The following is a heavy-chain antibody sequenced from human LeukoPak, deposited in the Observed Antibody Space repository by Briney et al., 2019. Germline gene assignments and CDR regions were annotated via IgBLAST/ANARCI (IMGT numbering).Heavy chain of an antibody. J-gene: IGHJ4*02. CDR3: ARALRIYYYFDH. CDR1: GFTFSTYA. CDR2: ISYDGSNK. D-gene: IGHD1-26*01. V-gene: IGHV3-30*04. Sequence: GGSLRLSCAASGFTFSTYAMHWVRQAPGKGLEWVAFISYDGSNKYYADSVKGRFTISRDNSKNTLYLQMNSLRAEDTAVYYCARALRIYYYFDHWGQGTLVTVSS.